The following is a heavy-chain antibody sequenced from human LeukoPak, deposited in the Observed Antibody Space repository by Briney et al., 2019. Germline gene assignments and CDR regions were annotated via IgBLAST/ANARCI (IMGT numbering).Heavy chain of an antibody. Sequence: SETLFPTCTVSGGSISSYYWSWIRQPPGKGLEWIGYIYYSGSTNYNPSLKSRVTISVDTSKNQFSLKLSSVTAADTAVYYCARQSYYDSSGYYDSLYYYYMDVWGKGTTVTVSS. V-gene: IGHV4-59*08. CDR2: IYYSGST. CDR1: GGSISSYY. J-gene: IGHJ6*03. CDR3: ARQSYYDSSGYYDSLYYYYMDV. D-gene: IGHD3-22*01.